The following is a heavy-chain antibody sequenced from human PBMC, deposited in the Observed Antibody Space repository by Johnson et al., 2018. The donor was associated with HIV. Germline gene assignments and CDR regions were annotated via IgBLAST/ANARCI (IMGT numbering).Heavy chain of an antibody. V-gene: IGHV3-30-3*01. CDR1: GFTFSSYS. CDR3: ARVRIIYSSSSHAFDI. Sequence: QVQLVESGGGVVQPGRSLRLSCAASGFTFSSYSMHWVRQAPGKGLEWVAVISNDGSNKYYAAYVKGRFTISRDNSKHTLYLQMSSLRVEDTAVYCCARVRIIYSSSSHAFDIWGQGTVVTVSS. D-gene: IGHD6-6*01. CDR2: ISNDGSNK. J-gene: IGHJ3*02.